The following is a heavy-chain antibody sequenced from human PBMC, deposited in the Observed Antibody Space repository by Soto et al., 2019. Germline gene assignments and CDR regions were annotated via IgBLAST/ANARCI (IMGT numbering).Heavy chain of an antibody. CDR2: IISRRGGGTA. D-gene: IGHD3-10*01. CDR1: GLNFNDAW. V-gene: IGHV3-15*01. CDR3: AYTGSHTLWFDP. Sequence: GGSLRLSCVVSGLNFNDAWMSWVRQAPGKGLEWVGRIISRRGGGTADYAAPVKDRFVISRDDSRNTVYLQLNSLKTEDTGVYYCAYTGSHTLWFDPWGQGSLVTVSS. J-gene: IGHJ5*02.